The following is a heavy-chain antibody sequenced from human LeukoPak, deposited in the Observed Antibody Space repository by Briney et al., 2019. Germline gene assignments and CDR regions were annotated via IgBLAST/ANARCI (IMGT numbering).Heavy chain of an antibody. CDR1: GGXISSYY. J-gene: IGHJ4*02. D-gene: IGHD6-13*01. CDR2: IYYSGST. CDR3: ASSSSWYFYFDY. V-gene: IGHV4-59*08. Sequence: SETLSLTCTVSGGXISSYYWSRIRQPPGKGLEWIGYIYYSGSTNYNPSLKSRVTISVDTSKNQFSLKLSSVTAADTAVYYCASSSSWYFYFDYWGQGTLVTVSS.